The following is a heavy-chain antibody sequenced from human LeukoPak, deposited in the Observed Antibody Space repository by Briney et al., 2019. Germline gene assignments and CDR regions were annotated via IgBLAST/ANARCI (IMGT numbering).Heavy chain of an antibody. J-gene: IGHJ4*02. V-gene: IGHV4-39*01. Sequence: MASETLSLTCSVSGGFIATRNYYWGWIRQPPGKGLEWIGSIYYSGTTNYNPSLKTRVTISVDTSKNQFSLKLTSVTAADTAVYYCASQSRNYYQSGEFRTWIDYWGQGTLVTASS. D-gene: IGHD3-22*01. CDR2: IYYSGTT. CDR1: GGFIATRNYY. CDR3: ASQSRNYYQSGEFRTWIDY.